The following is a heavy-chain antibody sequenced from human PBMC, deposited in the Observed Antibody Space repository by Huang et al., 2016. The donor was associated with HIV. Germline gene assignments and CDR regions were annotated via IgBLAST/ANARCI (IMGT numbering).Heavy chain of an antibody. J-gene: IGHJ1*01. CDR2: IIPIVGAA. CDR3: ARTANWKAEYFRF. CDR1: GGTFSRYG. D-gene: IGHD1-20*01. Sequence: QVQLVQSGTEVKTPGSSVKVSCKASGGTFSRYGISWVRQAPGQGLEWTGGIIPIVGAANYAQKFQGRLTITADESTNTAYMELSSLRFDDTAVYYCARTANWKAEYFRFWGQGTLVTVAS. V-gene: IGHV1-69*13.